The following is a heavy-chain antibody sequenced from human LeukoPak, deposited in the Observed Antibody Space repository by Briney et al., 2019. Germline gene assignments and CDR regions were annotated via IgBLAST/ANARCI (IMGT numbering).Heavy chain of an antibody. Sequence: SETLSLTRPASGGSISSGSYYWSWIRQPAGKGLERIGLIYTSGSTNYNPPLKSRVTISVAPSKNESSLKLSSVPAADTAVYYCAGEGLYRGYDLGNFDYWGQGTLVTVPS. J-gene: IGHJ4*02. D-gene: IGHD5-12*01. CDR1: GGSISSGSYY. V-gene: IGHV4-61*02. CDR3: AGEGLYRGYDLGNFDY. CDR2: IYTSGST.